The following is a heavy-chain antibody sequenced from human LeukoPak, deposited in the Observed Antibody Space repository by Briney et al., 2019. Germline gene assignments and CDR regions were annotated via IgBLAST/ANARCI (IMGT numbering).Heavy chain of an antibody. Sequence: SETLSLTCTVSGGSISSYYWSWIRQPPGKGLEWIGYIYYSGSTNYNPSLKSRVTISVDTSKNQFSLKLSSVTAADTAVYYCARGKRCSGGSCYYGMDVWGKGTTVTVSS. D-gene: IGHD2-15*01. J-gene: IGHJ6*04. CDR2: IYYSGST. CDR1: GGSISSYY. V-gene: IGHV4-59*12. CDR3: ARGKRCSGGSCYYGMDV.